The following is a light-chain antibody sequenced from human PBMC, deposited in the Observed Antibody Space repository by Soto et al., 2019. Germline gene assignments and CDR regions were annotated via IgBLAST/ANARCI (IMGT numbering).Light chain of an antibody. CDR2: GAS. J-gene: IGKJ2*01. CDR1: QSVGSY. Sequence: DIVLTQSPATLSLSPGERATLSCMASQSVGSYLAWFQHKPGQAPRLLIYGASNRATDIPGRFSGRGSGTDFTLTISSLESGDSAVYYCQQRDKWPRTFGQGTKLEIK. CDR3: QQRDKWPRT. V-gene: IGKV3-11*01.